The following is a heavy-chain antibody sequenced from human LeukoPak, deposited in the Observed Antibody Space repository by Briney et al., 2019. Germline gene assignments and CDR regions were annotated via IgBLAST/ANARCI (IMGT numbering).Heavy chain of an antibody. CDR2: VYHSGST. CDR1: GGSISSYY. D-gene: IGHD3-16*01. V-gene: IGHV4-4*02. Sequence: PSETLSLTCTVSGGSISSYYWSWVRQPPGKGLEWIGEVYHSGSTNYNPSLKSRVTMSADMSRNQFSLKLTSVTAVDTAVYYCTRGGTDALSYWGQGTLVTVSS. CDR3: TRGGTDALSY. J-gene: IGHJ4*02.